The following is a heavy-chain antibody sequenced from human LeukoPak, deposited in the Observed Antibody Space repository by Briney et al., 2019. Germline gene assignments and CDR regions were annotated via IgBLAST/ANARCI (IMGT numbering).Heavy chain of an antibody. CDR2: IYYSGST. CDR1: GGSISSYY. Sequence: PSETLSLTCTVSGGSISSYYWSWIRQPPGKGLDWIGYIYYSGSTNYNPSLKSRVTISVDTSKNQFSLKLSSVTAADTAVYYCARHVGSSGLIYWGQGTLVTVSS. CDR3: ARHVGSSGLIY. D-gene: IGHD6-19*01. V-gene: IGHV4-59*08. J-gene: IGHJ4*02.